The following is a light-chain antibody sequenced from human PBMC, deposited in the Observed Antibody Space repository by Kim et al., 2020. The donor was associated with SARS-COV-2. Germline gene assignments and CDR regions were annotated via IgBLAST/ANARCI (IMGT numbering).Light chain of an antibody. V-gene: IGKV3-11*01. CDR3: QQRSNWPGT. CDR2: TAS. J-gene: IGKJ5*01. CDR1: QSVSSY. Sequence: LSPGERATRSCRASQSVSSYLTWYQHKPGQAPRLLIYTASNRATGIPARFSGSGSGTDFTLTISSLEPEDFAVYYCQQRSNWPGTFGQGTRLEIK.